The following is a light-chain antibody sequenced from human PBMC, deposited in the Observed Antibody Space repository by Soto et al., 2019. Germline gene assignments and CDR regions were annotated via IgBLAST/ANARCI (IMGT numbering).Light chain of an antibody. CDR2: KAS. V-gene: IGKV1-5*03. J-gene: IGKJ1*01. Sequence: DIPLTQSPSTLSGSLAARVPIXCRASQTISSWLAWYQQKPGKAPKLLIYKASTLKSGVPSRFSGSGSGTEFTLTISSLQPDDFATYCCQHYNSYSEAFGQGTKVDIK. CDR1: QTISSW. CDR3: QHYNSYSEA.